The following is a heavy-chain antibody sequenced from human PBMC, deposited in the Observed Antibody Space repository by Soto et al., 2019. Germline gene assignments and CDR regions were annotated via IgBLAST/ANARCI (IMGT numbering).Heavy chain of an antibody. Sequence: SETLSLTCTVSGGSISSGDYYWSWIRQPPGKGLEWIGYIYYSGSTYYNPSLKSRVTISVDTSKNQFSLKLSSVTAADTAVYYCARDPPPATTGSFYYYYGMEVWGQGTTVTVSS. CDR3: ARDPPPATTGSFYYYYGMEV. CDR1: GGSISSGDYY. D-gene: IGHD4-4*01. CDR2: IYYSGST. V-gene: IGHV4-30-4*01. J-gene: IGHJ6*02.